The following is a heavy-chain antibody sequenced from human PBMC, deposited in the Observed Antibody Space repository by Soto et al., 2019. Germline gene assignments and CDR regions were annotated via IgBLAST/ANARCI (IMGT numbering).Heavy chain of an antibody. CDR3: ERQGVGHYYYGMDV. CDR1: GGSFSSFA. V-gene: IGHV1-69*13. CDR2: IIPMFGSA. J-gene: IGHJ6*02. D-gene: IGHD3-16*01. Sequence: SVKVSCKASGGSFSSFAFSWVRQAPGQGLEWMGGIIPMFGSANYAQEFLGRVTFTADDSISTADLQWSSLKASDTAMYYCERQGVGHYYYGMDVWGQGTAVTVSS.